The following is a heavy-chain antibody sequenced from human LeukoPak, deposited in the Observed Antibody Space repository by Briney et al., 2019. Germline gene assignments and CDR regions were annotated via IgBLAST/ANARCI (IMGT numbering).Heavy chain of an antibody. J-gene: IGHJ4*02. Sequence: GRSLRLSCAASGFTFSSYGMHWVRQAPGKGLEWVAVIWYGGSNKYYADSVKGRFTISRDNSKNTLYLQMNSLRAEDTAVYYCAKDKGPMVRGVIFLFDYWGQGTLVTVSS. V-gene: IGHV3-30*18. CDR1: GFTFSSYG. CDR3: AKDKGPMVRGVIFLFDY. D-gene: IGHD3-10*01. CDR2: IWYGGSNK.